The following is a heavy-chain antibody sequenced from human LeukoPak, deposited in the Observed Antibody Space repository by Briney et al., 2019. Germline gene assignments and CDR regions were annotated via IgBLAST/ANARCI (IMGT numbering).Heavy chain of an antibody. CDR3: AELGITMIGGV. CDR2: ISSSGSTI. CDR1: GFTFSSYE. J-gene: IGHJ6*04. Sequence: GGSLRLSCAASGFTFSSYEMNWVRQAPGKGLEWVSYISSSGSTIYYADSVKGRFTISRDNAKNSLYLQMNSLRAEDTAVYNCAELGITMIGGVWGKGTTVTLSS. D-gene: IGHD3-10*02. V-gene: IGHV3-48*03.